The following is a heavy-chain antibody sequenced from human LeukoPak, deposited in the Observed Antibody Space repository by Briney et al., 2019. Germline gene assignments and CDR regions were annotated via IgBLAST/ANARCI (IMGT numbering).Heavy chain of an antibody. CDR2: IRFDGSDK. J-gene: IGHJ4*02. V-gene: IGHV3-30*02. CDR3: AKIGAVAGHFDY. D-gene: IGHD6-19*01. CDR1: GSTFSRYG. Sequence: GGSLRLSCAASGSTFSRYGMHWVRQAPGKGPEWVAFIRFDGSDKYHADSVKGRFTISRDNSKNTVYLQMNSLRVEDTALYYCAKIGAVAGHFDYWGQGTLVTVSS.